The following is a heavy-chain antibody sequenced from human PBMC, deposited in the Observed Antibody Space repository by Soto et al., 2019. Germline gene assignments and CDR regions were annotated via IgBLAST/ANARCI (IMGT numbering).Heavy chain of an antibody. CDR3: AGGKWELPSPLDY. CDR1: GGSISSYY. V-gene: IGHV4-59*01. Sequence: KTSETLSLTCTVSGGSISSYYWSWIRQPPGKGLEWIGYIYYSGSTNYNPSLKSRVTISVDTSKNQFSLKLSSVTAADTAVYYCAGGKWELPSPLDYWGQGTLVTVSS. D-gene: IGHD1-26*01. J-gene: IGHJ4*02. CDR2: IYYSGST.